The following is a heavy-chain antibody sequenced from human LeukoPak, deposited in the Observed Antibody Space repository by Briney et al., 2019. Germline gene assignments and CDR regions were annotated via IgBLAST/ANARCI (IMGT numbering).Heavy chain of an antibody. CDR3: ARALASDY. CDR1: GFTVSSNY. CDR2: IYSGGST. Sequence: GGSLRLSCAASGFTVSSNYMSWVRQAPGKGLEWVSVIYSGGSTYYADSVKGRFTISRDKSKNMVYLQMNSLRADDTAVYYCARALASDYWGQGTRVTVSS. V-gene: IGHV3-53*01. J-gene: IGHJ4*02.